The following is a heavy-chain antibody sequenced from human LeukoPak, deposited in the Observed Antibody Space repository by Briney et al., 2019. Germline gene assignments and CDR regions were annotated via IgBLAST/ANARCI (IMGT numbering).Heavy chain of an antibody. Sequence: SETLSLTCTVSGGSISSYYWSWIRQPPGKGLEWIGYIYYSGSTNYNPSLKSRVTISVDTSKNQFSLKLSSVTAADTAVYYCARSTVAWAFDIWGQGTMVTVSS. J-gene: IGHJ3*02. CDR3: ARSTVAWAFDI. CDR1: GGSISSYY. V-gene: IGHV4-59*01. CDR2: IYYSGST. D-gene: IGHD2-2*01.